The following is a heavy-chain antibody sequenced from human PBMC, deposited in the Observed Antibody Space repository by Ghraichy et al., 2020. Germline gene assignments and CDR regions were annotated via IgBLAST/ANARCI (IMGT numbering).Heavy chain of an antibody. J-gene: IGHJ3*02. D-gene: IGHD3-10*01. Sequence: SETLSLTCTVSGGSISSSSYYWGWIRQPPGKGLEWIGSIYYSGSTYYNPSLKSRVTISVDTSKNQFSLKLSSVTAADTAVYYCARGDRFGDSSWAFDIWGQGTMVTVSS. CDR1: GGSISSSSYY. V-gene: IGHV4-39*07. CDR3: ARGDRFGDSSWAFDI. CDR2: IYYSGST.